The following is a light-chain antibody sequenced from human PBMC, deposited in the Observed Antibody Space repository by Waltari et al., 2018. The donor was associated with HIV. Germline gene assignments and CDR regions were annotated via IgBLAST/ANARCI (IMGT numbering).Light chain of an antibody. CDR1: SSDVGGYNY. CDR2: DVS. J-gene: IGLJ1*01. CDR3: SSYTSTYV. Sequence: QSALTQPASVSGSPGQSITISCTGTSSDVGGYNYVSWYQQHPGKAPKLMLYDVSNRPSGVSNRFSGSKSGNPASLTISGLQAEDEADYYCSSYTSTYVFGTGTKVTVL. V-gene: IGLV2-14*01.